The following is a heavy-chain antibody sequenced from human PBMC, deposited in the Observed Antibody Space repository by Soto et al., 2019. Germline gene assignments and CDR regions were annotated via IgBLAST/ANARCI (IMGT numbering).Heavy chain of an antibody. CDR1: GYTFTSYG. J-gene: IGHJ6*02. Sequence: ASVKVSCKASGYTFTSYGISWVRQAPGQGLEWMGWISAYNGDTNYAQKLQGRVTMTTDTSTSTAYMELRSLRSDDTAVYYCARGGLRYFDWLLDDRPRSYYGMDVWGQGTTVTVSS. CDR2: ISAYNGDT. D-gene: IGHD3-9*01. CDR3: ARGGLRYFDWLLDDRPRSYYGMDV. V-gene: IGHV1-18*01.